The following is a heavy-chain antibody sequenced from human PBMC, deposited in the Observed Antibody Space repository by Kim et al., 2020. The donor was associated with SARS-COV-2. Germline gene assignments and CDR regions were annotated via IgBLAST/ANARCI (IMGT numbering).Heavy chain of an antibody. D-gene: IGHD6-13*01. V-gene: IGHV3-23*01. CDR1: GFTFSSYA. Sequence: GGSLRLSCAASGFTFSSYAMSWVRQAPGKGLEWVSAISGSGGSTYYADSVKGRFTISRDNSKNTLYLQMNSLRAEDTAVYYCAKDESSSWYLYYYYGMDVWGQGTTVTVSS. CDR2: ISGSGGST. J-gene: IGHJ6*02. CDR3: AKDESSSWYLYYYYGMDV.